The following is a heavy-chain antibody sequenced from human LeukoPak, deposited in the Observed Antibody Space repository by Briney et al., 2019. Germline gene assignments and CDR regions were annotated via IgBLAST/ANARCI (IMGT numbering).Heavy chain of an antibody. CDR1: GYTFTGYY. CDR2: INPNSGGT. Sequence: ASVKVSCKASGYTFTGYYMHWVRQAPGQGLEWMGWINPNSGGTNYAQKFRGRVTMTRDTSISTAYMELSRLRSDDTAVYYCARDLQQWLANTDYWGQGTLVTVSS. CDR3: ARDLQQWLANTDY. D-gene: IGHD6-19*01. J-gene: IGHJ4*02. V-gene: IGHV1-2*02.